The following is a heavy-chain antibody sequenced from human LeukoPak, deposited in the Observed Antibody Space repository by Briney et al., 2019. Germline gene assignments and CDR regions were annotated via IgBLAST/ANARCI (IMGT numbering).Heavy chain of an antibody. CDR3: ARDMYYYGSGSYRYYYYYGMDV. CDR1: GGTVSSYA. J-gene: IGHJ6*04. Sequence: SVKVSCKASGGTVSSYAISWVRQAPGQGLEWMGGIILIFGTANYAQKFQGRVTITADESTSTAYMELSSLRSEDTAVYYCARDMYYYGSGSYRYYYYYGMDVWGKGTTVTVSS. CDR2: IILIFGTA. D-gene: IGHD3-10*01. V-gene: IGHV1-69*01.